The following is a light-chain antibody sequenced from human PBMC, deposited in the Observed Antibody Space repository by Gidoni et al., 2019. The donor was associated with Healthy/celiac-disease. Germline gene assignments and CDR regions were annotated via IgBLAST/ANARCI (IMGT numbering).Light chain of an antibody. J-gene: IGLJ2*01. CDR1: SSNIGAGYD. Sequence: SCTGSSSNIGAGYDVHWYQQLPGTAPKLLIYGNSNRPSGVPDRFSGSKSGTSASLAITGLQAEDEADYYCQSYDSSLSVVFGGGTKLXVL. CDR3: QSYDSSLSVV. V-gene: IGLV1-40*01. CDR2: GNS.